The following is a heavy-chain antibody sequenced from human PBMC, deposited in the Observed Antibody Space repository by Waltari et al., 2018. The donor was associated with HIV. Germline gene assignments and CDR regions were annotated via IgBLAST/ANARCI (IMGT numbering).Heavy chain of an antibody. Sequence: QISLKESGPTQVEASQTLTLTCSCSGFSVTTAGVGVGWVRQPPGGAPEWLALIYWHDEVRLTPSLKTRLSIARDAYKNEVFLTLTNVGPEDAGTYYCFQREGHYFGSGSWSKETFRHWGQGTLVTVSA. CDR2: IYWHDEV. CDR1: GFSVTTAGVG. J-gene: IGHJ1*01. V-gene: IGHV2-5*04. D-gene: IGHD3-10*01. CDR3: FQREGHYFGSGSWSKETFRH.